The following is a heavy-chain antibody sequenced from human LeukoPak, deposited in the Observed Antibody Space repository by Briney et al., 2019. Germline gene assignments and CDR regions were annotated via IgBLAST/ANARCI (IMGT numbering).Heavy chain of an antibody. CDR1: GSNFNIYW. CDR2: IYGYDSDT. CDR3: ARLSGGRSLRNDAFDM. V-gene: IGHV5-51*01. Sequence: GESLQISCQASGSNFNIYWIAWVRQMPGKGLEWMGIIYGYDSDTRYSPSFEGQVTFSVDKSITTVYLQWSSLKASDTAMYYCARLSGGRSLRNDAFDMWGQGTMVTVSS. J-gene: IGHJ3*02. D-gene: IGHD1-26*01.